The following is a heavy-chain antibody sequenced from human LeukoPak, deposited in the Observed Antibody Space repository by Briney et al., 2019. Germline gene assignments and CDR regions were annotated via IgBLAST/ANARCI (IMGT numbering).Heavy chain of an antibody. CDR3: AKSTGYCSSTGCYYFDY. J-gene: IGHJ4*02. Sequence: GGSLRLSCAASGFTFSSYAMSWVRQAPGKGLEWVSAISGSGGSTYYADSVKGRFTISRDNSKNTLYLQMNSLRAEDTAVYYCAKSTGYCSSTGCYYFDYWGQGTLVTVSS. CDR2: ISGSGGST. V-gene: IGHV3-23*01. D-gene: IGHD2-2*01. CDR1: GFTFSSYA.